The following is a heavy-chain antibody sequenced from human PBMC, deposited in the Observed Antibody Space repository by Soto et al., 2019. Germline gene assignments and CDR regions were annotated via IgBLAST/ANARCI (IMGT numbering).Heavy chain of an antibody. J-gene: IGHJ4*02. Sequence: QVQLVQSGGGVVQPGRSLRLSCVASGFTFRSHGMHWVRQVPGQGLEWVGVIWYDGSNKYYADSVKGRFTISRDNSKNMLDLQMNSLRADDTAVYYCARWNDYRAIDCWGQGTLVTVSS. CDR3: ARWNDYRAIDC. CDR1: GFTFRSHG. D-gene: IGHD4-4*01. CDR2: IWYDGSNK. V-gene: IGHV3-33*01.